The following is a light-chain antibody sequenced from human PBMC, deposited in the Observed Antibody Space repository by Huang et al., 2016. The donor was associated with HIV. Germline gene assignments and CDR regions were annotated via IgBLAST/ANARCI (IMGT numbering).Light chain of an antibody. CDR1: ENIVYS. V-gene: IGKV1-39*01. J-gene: IGKJ4*01. CDR3: QQSRSLPRT. CDR2: AAS. Sequence: EIQLTQSPSSLSASVGDGITITCRASENIVYSLSWYRQRPGRAPEVLIYAASRLHAGVPSKFSATGSGANFTLSIDGLGPEDCATYYCQQSRSLPRTYGGGTKVDI.